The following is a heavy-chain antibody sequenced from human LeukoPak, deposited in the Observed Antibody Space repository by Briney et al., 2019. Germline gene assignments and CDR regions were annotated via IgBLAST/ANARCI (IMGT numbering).Heavy chain of an antibody. Sequence: SETLSLTCTVSGGSISSYYWSWIRQPPGKGLEWIGYIYHSGSTNYNPSLKSRVTISVDTSKNQFSLKLSSVTAADTAVYYCARDSYGGIDYWGQGTLVTVSS. CDR1: GGSISSYY. V-gene: IGHV4-59*01. D-gene: IGHD4-17*01. J-gene: IGHJ4*02. CDR3: ARDSYGGIDY. CDR2: IYHSGST.